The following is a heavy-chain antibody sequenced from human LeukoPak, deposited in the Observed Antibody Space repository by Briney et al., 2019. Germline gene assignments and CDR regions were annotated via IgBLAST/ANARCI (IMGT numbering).Heavy chain of an antibody. CDR1: GYSINSGYH. CDR2: IYHSGST. V-gene: IGHV4-38-2*02. J-gene: IGHJ4*02. D-gene: IGHD3-22*01. CDR3: ATHYLYDTSGVGTYYFEY. Sequence: SETLSLTCIVSGYSINSGYHWGWIRQPPGKGLEWIGSIYHSGSTYYNPSLKSRVTISIDTSKNQFSLKLSSVTAADTAVYYCATHYLYDTSGVGTYYFEYWGQGTLVTVSS.